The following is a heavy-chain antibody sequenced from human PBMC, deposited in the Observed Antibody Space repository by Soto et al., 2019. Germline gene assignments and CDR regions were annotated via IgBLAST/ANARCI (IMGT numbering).Heavy chain of an antibody. CDR3: ARDSSGWYQYYFDY. Sequence: ASVKVYCKASGYTFTSYVISWVRQAPGQGLEWMGWISAYNGNTNYAQKLQGRVTMTTDTSTSTAYMELRSLRSDDTAVYYCARDSSGWYQYYFDYWGQGTLVTVSS. CDR1: GYTFTSYV. D-gene: IGHD6-19*01. J-gene: IGHJ4*02. CDR2: ISAYNGNT. V-gene: IGHV1-18*04.